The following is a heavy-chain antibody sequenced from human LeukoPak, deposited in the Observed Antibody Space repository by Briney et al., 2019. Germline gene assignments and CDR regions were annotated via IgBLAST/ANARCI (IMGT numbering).Heavy chain of an antibody. CDR2: INHSGST. D-gene: IGHD3-22*01. V-gene: IGHV4-34*01. CDR3: ARGYLAYYDSSGYVPYYFDY. CDR1: GGSFSGYY. J-gene: IGHJ4*02. Sequence: SETLSHTCAVYGGSFSGYYWSRIRQPPGKGLEWIGEINHSGSTNYNPSLKSRVTISVDTSKNQFSLKLSSVTAADTAVYYCARGYLAYYDSSGYVPYYFDYWGQGTLVTVSS.